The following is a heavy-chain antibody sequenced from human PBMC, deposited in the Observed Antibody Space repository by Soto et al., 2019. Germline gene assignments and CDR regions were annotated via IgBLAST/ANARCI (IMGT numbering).Heavy chain of an antibody. CDR3: ARVPGP. CDR1: GESFSGHI. J-gene: IGHJ5*02. CDR2: INHSGSA. Sequence: SETLSLTCAVYGESFSGHIWTWIRQTPGKGLQWIGQINHSGSASYNPSLKSRVTISVDRSKNQFSLKLSSVTAADTAVYYCARVPGPWGQGTLVTVSS. V-gene: IGHV4-34*01. D-gene: IGHD3-10*01.